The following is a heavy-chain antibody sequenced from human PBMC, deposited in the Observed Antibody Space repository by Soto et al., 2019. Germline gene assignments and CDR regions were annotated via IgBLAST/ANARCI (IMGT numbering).Heavy chain of an antibody. CDR3: TRRIAVLGRAFDI. D-gene: IGHD6-19*01. V-gene: IGHV5-51*01. J-gene: IGHJ3*02. CDR2: IYPGDSDT. Sequence: PGESLKISCKVSGYSFTSYWIGWVRQMPGKGLEWMGIIYPGDSDTRYSPSFQGQVTISADKSISTAYLQWSSLKASDTAMYYCTRRIAVLGRAFDIWGQGTMVTVSS. CDR1: GYSFTSYW.